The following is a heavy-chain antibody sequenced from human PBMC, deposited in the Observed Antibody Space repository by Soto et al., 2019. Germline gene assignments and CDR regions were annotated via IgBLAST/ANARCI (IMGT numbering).Heavy chain of an antibody. CDR1: GGSFSGFY. V-gene: IGHV4-34*01. J-gene: IGHJ6*02. D-gene: IGHD2-15*01. Sequence: SETLSLTCAVYGGSFSGFYWSWIRQPPGKGLEWIGEINHSGSTNYNPSLKSRVTISVDTSKNQFSLKLSSVTAADTAVYYCARGQGYWFYYYYGMDVWGQGTTVTVSS. CDR3: ARGQGYWFYYYYGMDV. CDR2: INHSGST.